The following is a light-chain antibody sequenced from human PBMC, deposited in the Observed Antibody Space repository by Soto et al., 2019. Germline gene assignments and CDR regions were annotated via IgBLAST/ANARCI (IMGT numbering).Light chain of an antibody. CDR1: SSDVGGYNY. V-gene: IGLV2-8*01. Sequence: QSALTQPPSASGSPGQSVTISCTGTSSDVGGYNYVSWYQQHPGKAPKLVIYEVTKRPSGVPDRFSGSKSGNTASLTVSGLQAEDEGDYHCHSYAGYGDVFGTGTKLTVL. CDR3: HSYAGYGDV. J-gene: IGLJ1*01. CDR2: EVT.